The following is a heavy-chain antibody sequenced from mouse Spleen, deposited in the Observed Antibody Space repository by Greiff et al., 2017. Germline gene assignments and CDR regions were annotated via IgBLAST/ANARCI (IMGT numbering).Heavy chain of an antibody. CDR3: ARGGRYYGSSYNAMDY. CDR1: GFTFSDYG. D-gene: IGHD1-1*01. J-gene: IGHJ4*01. Sequence: EVKLMESGGGLVKPGGSLKLSCAASGFTFSDYGMHWVRQAPEKGLEWVAYISSGSSTIYYADTVKGRFTISRDNAKNTLFLQMTSLRSEDTAMYYCARGGRYYGSSYNAMDYWGQGTSVTVSS. CDR2: ISSGSSTI. V-gene: IGHV5-17*01.